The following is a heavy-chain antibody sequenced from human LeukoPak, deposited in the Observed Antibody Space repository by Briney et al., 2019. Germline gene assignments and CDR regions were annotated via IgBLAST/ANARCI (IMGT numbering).Heavy chain of an antibody. Sequence: SQTLSLTCTVSGGSISSGSYYWSWIRQPAWKGLECIGRIYTSGSTNYNPSLKSRVTISVDTSKNQFSLKLRSVAAADTAVYYCARGGSIVGATIDYWGQGTLVTVSS. V-gene: IGHV4-61*02. D-gene: IGHD1-26*01. J-gene: IGHJ4*02. CDR1: GGSISSGSYY. CDR3: ARGGSIVGATIDY. CDR2: IYTSGST.